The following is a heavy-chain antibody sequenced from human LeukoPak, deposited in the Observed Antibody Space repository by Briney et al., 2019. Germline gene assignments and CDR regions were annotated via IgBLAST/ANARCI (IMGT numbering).Heavy chain of an antibody. J-gene: IGHJ4*02. CDR1: GLIVSSNY. Sequence: PGGSLRLSCAASGLIVSSNYMTWVRQAPGKGLEWVSVIYNSGTTYNADSVKGRFTISRDDSKNTLYLQTNSLRAEDTAVYYCARSIFLSGYQFDYWGQGTLVTVSS. D-gene: IGHD3-3*01. V-gene: IGHV3-53*01. CDR2: IYNSGTT. CDR3: ARSIFLSGYQFDY.